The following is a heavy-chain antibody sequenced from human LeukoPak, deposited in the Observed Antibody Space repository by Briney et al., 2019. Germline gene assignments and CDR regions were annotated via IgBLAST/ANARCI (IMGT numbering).Heavy chain of an antibody. CDR3: ARSPTYYYDSSGYYPYYYYYMDV. Sequence: SVKVSCKASGGTFSSYAISGVRQAPGQGLEWMGRIIPIFGTANYAQRFQGRVTITTDESTSTAYMELSSLRSEDTAVYYCARSPTYYYDSSGYYPYYYYYMDVWGKGTTVTVSS. V-gene: IGHV1-69*05. CDR1: GGTFSSYA. D-gene: IGHD3-22*01. CDR2: IIPIFGTA. J-gene: IGHJ6*03.